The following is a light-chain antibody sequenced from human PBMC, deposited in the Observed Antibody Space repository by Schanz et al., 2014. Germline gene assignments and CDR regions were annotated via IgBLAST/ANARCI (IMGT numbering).Light chain of an antibody. CDR2: EGS. CDR1: SSDIDGYNY. J-gene: IGLJ3*02. Sequence: QSALTQPASVSGSPGQSITISCTGTSSDIDGYNYVSWYQQHPGKAPKLMIYEGSKRPSGVSNRFSGSGSGNTASLTISGLQAEDEADYYCCSYAGRPWVFGGGTKLTVL. V-gene: IGLV2-23*01. CDR3: CSYAGRPWV.